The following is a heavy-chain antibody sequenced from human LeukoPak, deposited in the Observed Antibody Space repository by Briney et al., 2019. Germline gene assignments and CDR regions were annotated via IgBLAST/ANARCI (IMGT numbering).Heavy chain of an antibody. J-gene: IGHJ4*02. CDR2: IWSDGSNK. CDR1: GFTFSIYG. CDR3: ARASGSYDY. V-gene: IGHV3-33*01. D-gene: IGHD1-26*01. Sequence: GGSLRLSCAASGFTFSIYGMHWVRQSPGKGLEWVAVIWSDGSNKYYADSVKGRFTISRDNSKNTLFLQMNSLRAEDTAVYYCARASGSYDYWGQGTLVTVSS.